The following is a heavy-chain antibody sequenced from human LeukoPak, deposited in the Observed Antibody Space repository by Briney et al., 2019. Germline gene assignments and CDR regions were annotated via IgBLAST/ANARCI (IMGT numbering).Heavy chain of an antibody. Sequence: ASVKVSCKASGYTFTSYGISWVRQAPGQGLEWMGWISAYNGNTNYAQKLQGRVTMTTDTSTSTAYIELRSLRSDDTAVYYCAREGGYATDAPEDNFDYWGQGTLVTVSS. J-gene: IGHJ4*02. D-gene: IGHD5-12*01. V-gene: IGHV1-18*01. CDR1: GYTFTSYG. CDR2: ISAYNGNT. CDR3: AREGGYATDAPEDNFDY.